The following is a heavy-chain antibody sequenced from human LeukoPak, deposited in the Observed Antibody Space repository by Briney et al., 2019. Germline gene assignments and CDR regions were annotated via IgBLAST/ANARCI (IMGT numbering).Heavy chain of an antibody. J-gene: IGHJ4*02. V-gene: IGHV4-34*01. CDR2: INHSGST. D-gene: IGHD4-17*01. Sequence: PSETLSLTCAVYGGSFSGYYWSWIRQPPGKGLEWSGEINHSGSTNYNPSLKSRVTISVDTSKNQFSLKLSSVTAADTAVYYCARDGDCFDYWGQGTLVTVSP. CDR3: ARDGDCFDY. CDR1: GGSFSGYY.